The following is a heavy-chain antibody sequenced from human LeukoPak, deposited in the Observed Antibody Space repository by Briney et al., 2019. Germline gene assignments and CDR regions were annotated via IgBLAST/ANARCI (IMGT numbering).Heavy chain of an antibody. CDR2: INGGGDAT. Sequence: GGSLRLSCTASGFTFSNNAMSWVRQAPWKGLEWVSAINGGGDATEYTDSVKGRFTISRDNSKNTLYLQMNSLRPEDTAVYYCARCTASCYASAFDVWGQGTLLTVSS. J-gene: IGHJ3*01. D-gene: IGHD2-2*01. CDR3: ARCTASCYASAFDV. V-gene: IGHV3-23*01. CDR1: GFTFSNNA.